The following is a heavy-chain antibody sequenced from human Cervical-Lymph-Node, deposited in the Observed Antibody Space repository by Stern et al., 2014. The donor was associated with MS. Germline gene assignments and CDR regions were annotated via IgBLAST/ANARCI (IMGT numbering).Heavy chain of an antibody. Sequence: QLVESGSGQAKPSQTLSLTCAVSGGSISSGGSSWNWIRQPPGKGLEGIGIIYHSGSTYYNPFPKGRAFKSEDTSTNHFAVKLRSVTAADTAVYYCARGGVIYTQDRNGFDVWGQGTMVTVSS. CDR1: GGSISSGGSS. J-gene: IGHJ3*01. D-gene: IGHD2-21*01. CDR2: IYHSGST. V-gene: IGHV4-30-2*01. CDR3: ARGGVIYTQDRNGFDV.